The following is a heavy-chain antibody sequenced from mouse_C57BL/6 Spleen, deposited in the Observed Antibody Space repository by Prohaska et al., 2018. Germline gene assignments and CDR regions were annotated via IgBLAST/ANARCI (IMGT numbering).Heavy chain of an antibody. D-gene: IGHD4-1*02. CDR3: ANNWDVGFAY. CDR2: IKPESSTI. J-gene: IGHJ3*01. Sequence: EVKLLQSGGGLVQPGGSLKLSCAASGIDFSRYWMSWVRRAPGKGLEWIGEIKPESSTINYAPALKDKFIICRENAKNTLYLQRSKVRSEDTALYYCANNWDVGFAYWGQGTLVTVSA. CDR1: GIDFSRYW. V-gene: IGHV4-1*01.